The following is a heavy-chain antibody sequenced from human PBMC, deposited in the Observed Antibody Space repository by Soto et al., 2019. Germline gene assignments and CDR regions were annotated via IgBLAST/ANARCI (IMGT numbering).Heavy chain of an antibody. CDR1: VFTFSSYG. D-gene: IGHD6-13*01. V-gene: IGHV3-30*18. Sequence: GGSLRLSCAASVFTFSSYGLHWVRQAPGKGLEWFAVISYDGSDEXXAESVKGRXTISRYNAKNTXYLQMXGLRAEDTAXYYCAKDRRSSWCSDYWVQGSLVTVSS. J-gene: IGHJ4*02. CDR2: ISYDGSDE. CDR3: AKDRRSSWCSDY.